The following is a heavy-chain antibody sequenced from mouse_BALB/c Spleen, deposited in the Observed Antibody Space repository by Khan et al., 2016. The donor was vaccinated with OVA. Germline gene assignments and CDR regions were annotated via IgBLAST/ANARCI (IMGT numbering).Heavy chain of an antibody. J-gene: IGHJ1*01. D-gene: IGHD2-1*01. V-gene: IGHV2-9*02. CDR2: IWAGGST. CDR3: ARYYGNYGWYFDV. Sequence: QVQLKESGPAMVAPSQSLSITCTVSGFSLTSYGVHRVRQPPGKGLEWLGVIWAGGSTNYNSALMSRLRISKDNSKSQVFLKMNSLQTDDAAVYYCARYYGNYGWYFDVWGAGTTVTVSS. CDR1: GFSLTSYG.